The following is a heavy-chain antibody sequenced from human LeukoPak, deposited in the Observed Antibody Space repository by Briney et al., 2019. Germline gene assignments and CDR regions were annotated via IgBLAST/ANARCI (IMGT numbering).Heavy chain of an antibody. CDR3: ARGFVGEPGAFDI. Sequence: WASVKVSCKASGYTFTNYYMHWVRQAPGQGLEWMGIISPSGGSTSYAQKFQGRVTITADESTSTAYKELSSLRSEDTAVYYCARGFVGEPGAFDIWGQGTMVTVSS. CDR2: ISPSGGST. CDR1: GYTFTNYY. D-gene: IGHD3-10*01. J-gene: IGHJ3*02. V-gene: IGHV1-46*01.